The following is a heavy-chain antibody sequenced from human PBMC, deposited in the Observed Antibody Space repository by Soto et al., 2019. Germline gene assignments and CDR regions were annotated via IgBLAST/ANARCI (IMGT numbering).Heavy chain of an antibody. CDR3: ASVYCSGGRCYYYGMDV. CDR2: IWYDGSNK. CDR1: GFTFSSYG. Sequence: QVQLVESGGGVVQPGRSLRLSCAASGFTFSSYGMHWVRQAPGKGLEWVAVIWYDGSNKYYADSVKGRFTISRDNSKNTLYRQMNSLRAEDTAVYYCASVYCSGGRCYYYGMDVWGQGTTVTVSS. D-gene: IGHD2-15*01. V-gene: IGHV3-33*01. J-gene: IGHJ6*02.